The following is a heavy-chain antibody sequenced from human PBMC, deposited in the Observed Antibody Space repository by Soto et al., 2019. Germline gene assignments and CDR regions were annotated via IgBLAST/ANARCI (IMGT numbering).Heavy chain of an antibody. CDR2: ISSSSYYI. CDR1: GFTFSTYS. D-gene: IGHD6-19*01. CDR3: ARHTLDGSGGSSDY. V-gene: IGHV3-21*01. J-gene: IGHJ4*02. Sequence: EVQLVESGGGLVKPGGSLSLSCAASGFTFSTYSMNWVRQAPGKGLEWFSSISSSSYYIYYSDSVRVRFSISRDYATSSLSLQMHILRAEDTAVDYCARHTLDGSGGSSDYWGPGTLVTVSS.